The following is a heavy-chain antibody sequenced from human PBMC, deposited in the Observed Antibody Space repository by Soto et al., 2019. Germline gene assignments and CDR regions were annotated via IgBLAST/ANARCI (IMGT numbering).Heavy chain of an antibody. CDR3: ARDGYDGSGSPYPAY. D-gene: IGHD3-10*01. V-gene: IGHV4-59*01. CDR2: IYYLGST. CDR1: GGSMSEYF. J-gene: IGHJ4*02. Sequence: SETLSLTCSVSGGSMSEYFWSWIRQSPGKGLEWIGYIYYLGSTDYTPSLKSRVTISVDTSKRRFSLRLTSVTAADTAVYYCARDGYDGSGSPYPAYWGPGTQVTVSS.